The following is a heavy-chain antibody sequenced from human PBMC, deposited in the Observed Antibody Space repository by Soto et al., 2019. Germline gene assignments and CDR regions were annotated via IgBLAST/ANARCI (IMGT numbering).Heavy chain of an antibody. CDR2: IYYSGST. D-gene: IGHD4-4*01. CDR1: GCSISSYY. Sequence: SETLSLTCTVSGCSISSYYWSWIRQPPGKGLEWIGYIYYSGSTNYNPSLKSRVTISVDTSKNQFSLKLSSVTAADTAVYYCARVDYSSYGFDPWGQGTLVTVSS. J-gene: IGHJ5*02. V-gene: IGHV4-59*01. CDR3: ARVDYSSYGFDP.